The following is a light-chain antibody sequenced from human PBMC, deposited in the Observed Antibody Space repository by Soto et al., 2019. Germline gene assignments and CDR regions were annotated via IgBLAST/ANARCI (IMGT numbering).Light chain of an antibody. Sequence: EIVLTQSPAILSLSPGDTAPLSCRASQTVSNYLTWYQQKPGQAPRLFIYDTSKRAAGIPARFSGSGSGTDFTLTISSLEPEDFAVYYCQQRSSWPPFGGGTKVDIK. CDR2: DTS. J-gene: IGKJ4*01. CDR3: QQRSSWPP. V-gene: IGKV3-11*01. CDR1: QTVSNY.